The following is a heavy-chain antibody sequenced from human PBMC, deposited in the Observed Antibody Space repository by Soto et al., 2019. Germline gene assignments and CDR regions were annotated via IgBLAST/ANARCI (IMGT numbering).Heavy chain of an antibody. Sequence: PGESLKISCKGSGYSFTSYWIGWVRQMPGKGLEWMGIIYPGDSDTRYSPSFQGQVTISADKSISTAYLQWSSLKASDTAMYYCARHSDYSNTVGGMDVWGQGTTVTVSS. CDR3: ARHSDYSNTVGGMDV. D-gene: IGHD4-4*01. CDR1: GYSFTSYW. CDR2: IYPGDSDT. J-gene: IGHJ6*02. V-gene: IGHV5-51*01.